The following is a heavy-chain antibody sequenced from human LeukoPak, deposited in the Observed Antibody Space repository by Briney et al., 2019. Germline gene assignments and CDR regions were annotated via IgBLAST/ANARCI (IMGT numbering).Heavy chain of an antibody. CDR2: IIPIFGTA. CDR3: ARGPPPGSSSSNWFDP. V-gene: IGHV1-69*05. Sequence: ASVKVSCKASGGTFSSYAISWVRQAPGQGLEWMGGIIPIFGTANYAQKFQGRVTITTDESTSTAYMELSSLRSEDTAVYYCARGPPPGSSSSNWFDPWGQGTLVTVSS. J-gene: IGHJ5*02. CDR1: GGTFSSYA. D-gene: IGHD6-6*01.